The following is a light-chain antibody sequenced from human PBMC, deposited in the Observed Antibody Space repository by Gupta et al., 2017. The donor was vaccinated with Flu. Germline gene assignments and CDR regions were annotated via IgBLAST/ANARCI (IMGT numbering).Light chain of an antibody. CDR1: QSISSSY. CDR2: GAS. J-gene: IGKJ2*01. Sequence: IVLTQSPGTLSLSPGERATLSCRASQSISSSYLVWYRQKPGQAPRVLIYGASTRAIGIPDRFGGSGSGTDFTLTSSRLEPEDFAVYDCQQTSSSPTFGQGTKLEIK. V-gene: IGKV3-20*01. CDR3: QQTSSSPT.